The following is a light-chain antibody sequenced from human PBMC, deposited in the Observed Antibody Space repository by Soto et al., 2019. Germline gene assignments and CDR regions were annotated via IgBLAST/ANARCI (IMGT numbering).Light chain of an antibody. CDR2: GAS. Sequence: EIVLTQSPGTLSLSPGERVTLSCRASQSVSSSYFAWYQQKPGQAPRLLIYGASSRATGIPDRFSGSGSGTDFTLTISRLEPEDFAVYYCQQYGSSLLTFGGGTKVEIK. CDR1: QSVSSSY. J-gene: IGKJ4*01. V-gene: IGKV3-20*01. CDR3: QQYGSSLLT.